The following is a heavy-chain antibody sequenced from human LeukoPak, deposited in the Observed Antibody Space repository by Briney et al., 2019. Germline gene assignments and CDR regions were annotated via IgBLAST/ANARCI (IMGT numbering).Heavy chain of an antibody. CDR3: ARLGSSGRSIRSPGLDY. CDR2: IYHTGST. V-gene: IGHV4-38-2*02. D-gene: IGHD6-19*01. Sequence: SETLSLTCTVSGYSIGSGYYWGWIRQPPGKGLEWIGSIYHTGSTDYNPSLKSRVTISVDTSKNQFSLKLSSVTAADTAVYYCARLGSSGRSIRSPGLDYWGQGTLVTVSS. CDR1: GYSIGSGYY. J-gene: IGHJ4*02.